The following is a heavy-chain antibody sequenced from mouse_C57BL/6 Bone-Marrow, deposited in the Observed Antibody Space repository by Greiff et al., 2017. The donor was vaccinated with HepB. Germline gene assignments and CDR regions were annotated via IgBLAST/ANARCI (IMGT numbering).Heavy chain of an antibody. V-gene: IGHV3-6*01. J-gene: IGHJ4*01. CDR2: ISYDGSN. D-gene: IGHD2-4*01. CDR3: ARDGGLRRGDY. Sequence: ESGPGLVKPSQSLSLTCSVTGYSITSGYYWNWIRQFPGNKLEWMGYISYDGSNNYNPSLKNRISITRDTSKNQFFLKLNSVTTEDTATYYCARDGGLRRGDYWGQGTSVTVSS. CDR1: GYSITSGYY.